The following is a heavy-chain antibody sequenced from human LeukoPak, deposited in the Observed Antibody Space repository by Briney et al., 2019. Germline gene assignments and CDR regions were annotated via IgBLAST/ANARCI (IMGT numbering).Heavy chain of an antibody. V-gene: IGHV4-59*01. CDR3: ARGIGLRYFDWTFDY. CDR1: GDSISSYY. J-gene: IGHJ4*02. Sequence: SETLSLTCTVSGDSISSYYWSWIRQPPGGGLEWIGYIFYSGSTNYNPSLKSRVTISVDTSKSQFSLKLSSVTAADTAVYYCARGIGLRYFDWTFDYWGQGTLVTVSS. CDR2: IFYSGST. D-gene: IGHD3-9*01.